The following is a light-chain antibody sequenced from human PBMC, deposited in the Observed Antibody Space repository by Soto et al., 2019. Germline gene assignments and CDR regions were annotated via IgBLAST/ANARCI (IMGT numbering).Light chain of an antibody. Sequence: VLTEPPSASGTPGQRVTISCSGSSSNIGSNTVNWYQQLPGTAPKLLIYSNNQRPSGVPDRFSGSKSGTSASLAISGLQSEDEADYYCAAWDNSLNGLVFGTGTKVTVL. J-gene: IGLJ1*01. CDR3: AAWDNSLNGLV. CDR2: SNN. V-gene: IGLV1-44*01. CDR1: SSNIGSNT.